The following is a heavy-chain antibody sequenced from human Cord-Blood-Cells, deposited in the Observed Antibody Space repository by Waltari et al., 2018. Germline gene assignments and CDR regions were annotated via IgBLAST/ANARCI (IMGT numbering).Heavy chain of an antibody. Sequence: QVQLVESGGGVVQPGRSLRLSCAALGFTFRSYGMPWVRQAPGKGREWVAVIWYDGSNKYYAESVKGRFTISRDNSKNTLYLQMNSLRAEDTAVYYCARHAVAAAAYDYWGQGTLVTVSS. V-gene: IGHV3-33*01. CDR2: IWYDGSNK. CDR1: GFTFRSYG. CDR3: ARHAVAAAAYDY. D-gene: IGHD6-13*01. J-gene: IGHJ4*02.